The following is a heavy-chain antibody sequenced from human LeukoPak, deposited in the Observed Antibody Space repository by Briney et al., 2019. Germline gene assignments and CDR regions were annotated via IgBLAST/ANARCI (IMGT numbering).Heavy chain of an antibody. CDR3: ARDPTRITMVRGVTPYYYYYYMDV. D-gene: IGHD3-10*01. CDR2: INPNSGGT. CDR1: GYTFTGYY. V-gene: IGHV1-2*02. J-gene: IGHJ6*03. Sequence: ASVKVSCKASGYTFTGYYMHWVRQAPGQGLEWMGWINPNSGGTNYAQKFQGRVTMTRDTSISTAYMELSRLRSDDTAVYYCARDPTRITMVRGVTPYYYYYYMDVWGKGTTVTISS.